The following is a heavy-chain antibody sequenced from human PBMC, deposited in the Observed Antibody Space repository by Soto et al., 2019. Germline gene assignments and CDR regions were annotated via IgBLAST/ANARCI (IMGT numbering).Heavy chain of an antibody. Sequence: GGSLRLSCAASGFTFSSYGMHWVRQAPGKGLEWVAVISYDGSNKYYADSVKGRFTISRDNSKNTLYLQMNSLRAEDTAVYYCAKDSPVTTAYYYYGMDVWGQGTTVTVSS. CDR1: GFTFSSYG. CDR2: ISYDGSNK. J-gene: IGHJ6*02. D-gene: IGHD4-17*01. CDR3: AKDSPVTTAYYYYGMDV. V-gene: IGHV3-30*18.